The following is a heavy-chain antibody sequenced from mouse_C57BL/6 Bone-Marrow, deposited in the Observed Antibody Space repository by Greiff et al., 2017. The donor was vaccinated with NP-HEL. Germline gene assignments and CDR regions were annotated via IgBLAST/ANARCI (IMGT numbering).Heavy chain of an antibody. V-gene: IGHV1-19*01. Sequence: EVQLQESGPVLVKPGASVKMSCKASGYTFTDYYMNWVKQSHGKSLEWIGVINPYNGGTSYNQKFKGKATLTVDKSSSTAYMELNSLTSEDSAVYYGARGGYYGSSYGGCFDYWGQGTTLTVSS. J-gene: IGHJ2*01. CDR2: INPYNGGT. CDR1: GYTFTDYY. CDR3: ARGGYYGSSYGGCFDY. D-gene: IGHD1-1*01.